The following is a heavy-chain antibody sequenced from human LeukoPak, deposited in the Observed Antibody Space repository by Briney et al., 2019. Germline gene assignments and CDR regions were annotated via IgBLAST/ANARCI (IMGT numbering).Heavy chain of an antibody. CDR3: AKGKPSSLWPPFDD. V-gene: IGHV3-30*18. Sequence: GGSLRLSCAASGFTFRTYGIHWVRQAPGKGLEWVAVISYDGSNKYYADPVKGRFTISRDNSKNTLYLQMNSLKPEDTAVYYCAKGKPSSLWPPFDDWGQGTLVTVSS. CDR1: GFTFRTYG. J-gene: IGHJ4*02. D-gene: IGHD5-18*01. CDR2: ISYDGSNK.